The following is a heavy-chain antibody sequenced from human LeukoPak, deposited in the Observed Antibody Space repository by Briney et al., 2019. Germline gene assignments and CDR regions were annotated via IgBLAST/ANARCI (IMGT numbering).Heavy chain of an antibody. J-gene: IGHJ3*02. D-gene: IGHD3-22*01. V-gene: IGHV3-11*01. CDR3: ARVQYYDSNPLDI. CDR2: ISSSGSTI. Sequence: GGSLRLSCAASGFTFSDYYMSWIRQAPGKGLEWVSYISSSGSTIYYADSVKGRFTISRDNAKNSLYLQMNSLRAEDTAVYYCARVQYYDSNPLDIWGQGKMVTVSS. CDR1: GFTFSDYY.